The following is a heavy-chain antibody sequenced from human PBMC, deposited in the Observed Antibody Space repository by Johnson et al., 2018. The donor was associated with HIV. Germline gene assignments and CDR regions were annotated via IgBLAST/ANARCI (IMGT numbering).Heavy chain of an antibody. CDR1: GFTFSSYA. J-gene: IGHJ3*02. V-gene: IGHV3-30*04. Sequence: QMQLVESGGGVVQPGRSLRLSCAASGFTFSSYAMHWVRQAPGKGLEWVAVISSDGSNKYYADSVKGRFTISRDNYKNTLYLQMNSLRAEDTAVYYCARSFGVTTPGAFDIWGQGTMVTVSS. CDR3: ARSFGVTTPGAFDI. D-gene: IGHD3-3*01. CDR2: ISSDGSNK.